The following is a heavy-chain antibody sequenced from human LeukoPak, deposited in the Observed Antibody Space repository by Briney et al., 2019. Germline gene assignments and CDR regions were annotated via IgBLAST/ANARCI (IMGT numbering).Heavy chain of an antibody. V-gene: IGHV1-2*02. J-gene: IGHJ3*02. CDR3: ARDAVVVAPGDAFDT. CDR1: GYTFTGYY. D-gene: IGHD3-22*01. CDR2: INPNSGGT. Sequence: ASVKVSCKASGYTFTGYYMHWVRQAPGQGLEWMGWINPNSGGTNYAQKFQGRVTMTRDASISTAYMELSRLRSDDTAVYYCARDAVVVAPGDAFDTWGQGTMVTVSS.